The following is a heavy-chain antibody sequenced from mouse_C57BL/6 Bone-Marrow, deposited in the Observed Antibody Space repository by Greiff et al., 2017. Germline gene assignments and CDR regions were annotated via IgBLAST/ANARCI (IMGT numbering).Heavy chain of an antibody. CDR2: IYPGSGNT. D-gene: IGHD1-2*01. CDR1: GYTFTDYY. J-gene: IGHJ3*01. Sequence: VQLQESGAELVRPGASVKLSCKASGYTFTDYYINWVKQRPGQGLEWIARIYPGSGNTYYNEKFKGKATLTAEKSSSTAYMQLSSRTAEDSAVYFCARGGYYGPCAYWGQGTLVTVSA. CDR3: ARGGYYGPCAY. V-gene: IGHV1-76*01.